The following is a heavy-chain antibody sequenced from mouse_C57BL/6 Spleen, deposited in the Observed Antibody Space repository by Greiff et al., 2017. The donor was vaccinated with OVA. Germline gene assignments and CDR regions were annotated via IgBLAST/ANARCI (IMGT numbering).Heavy chain of an antibody. Sequence: VQLQQSGAELVRPGASVTLSCKASGYTFTDYEMHWVKQTPVHGLEWIGAIDPETGGTAYNQKFKGKAILTADKSSSTAYMELRSLTSEDSAVYYCTRSPYGYFDYWGQGTTLTVAS. CDR3: TRSPYGYFDY. D-gene: IGHD1-1*02. CDR2: IDPETGGT. J-gene: IGHJ2*01. V-gene: IGHV1-15*01. CDR1: GYTFTDYE.